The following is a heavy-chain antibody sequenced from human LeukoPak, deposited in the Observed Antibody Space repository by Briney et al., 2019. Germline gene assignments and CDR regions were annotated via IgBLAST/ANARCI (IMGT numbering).Heavy chain of an antibody. CDR1: GFTFSTYS. V-gene: IGHV3-48*04. J-gene: IGHJ6*03. D-gene: IGHD3-16*01. CDR2: ISSSSSTI. Sequence: GGSLRLSCAASGFTFSTYSMNWVRQAPGKGLEWVSYISSSSSTIYYADSVKGRFTISRGNAKNSVYLQMKSLRAEDTAVNYCARAYDWSYYYYMDVWGKGTTVTVSS. CDR3: ARAYDWSYYYYMDV.